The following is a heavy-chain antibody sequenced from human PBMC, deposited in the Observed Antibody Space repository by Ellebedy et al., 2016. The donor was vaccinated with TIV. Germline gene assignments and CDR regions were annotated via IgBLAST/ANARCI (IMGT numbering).Heavy chain of an antibody. J-gene: IGHJ6*02. V-gene: IGHV1-2*02. CDR2: INPNSGGT. Sequence: ASVKVSCKASGYTFTGYYMHWVRQAPGQGLEWMGWINPNSGGTNYAQKFQGRVTMTRDTSISTAYMELSRLRSDDTAVYYCARTGSRFGELSYYYYGMDVWGQGTTVTVSS. D-gene: IGHD3-10*01. CDR1: GYTFTGYY. CDR3: ARTGSRFGELSYYYYGMDV.